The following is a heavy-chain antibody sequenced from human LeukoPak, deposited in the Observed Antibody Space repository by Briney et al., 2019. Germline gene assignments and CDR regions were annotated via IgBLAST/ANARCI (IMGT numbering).Heavy chain of an antibody. D-gene: IGHD5-24*01. Sequence: GGSLRLSCAASGFTFSGYAMSWVRQAPGKGLEWISAISGSGGSTYYADSVKGRFTISRDNSKNTLYLQMNSLRAEDTAVYYCARGDGYNLGPDAFDIWGQGTMVTVSS. V-gene: IGHV3-23*01. CDR2: ISGSGGST. J-gene: IGHJ3*02. CDR3: ARGDGYNLGPDAFDI. CDR1: GFTFSGYA.